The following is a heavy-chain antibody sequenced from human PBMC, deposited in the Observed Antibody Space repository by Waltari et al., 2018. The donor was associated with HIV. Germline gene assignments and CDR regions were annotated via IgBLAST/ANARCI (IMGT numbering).Heavy chain of an antibody. CDR2: INIDGSRI. J-gene: IGHJ4*02. CDR3: SRDTFGEYDY. CDR1: GFSVSSYW. Sequence: EVQLVQSGVGLIKPGGSLRLSCAASGFSVSSYWMHWVRQTPGKGLVWVSRINIDGSRIDYADSVRGRFTISRDSAKNTLSLQMNSLTEEDTAVYYCSRDTFGEYDYWGQGTLVTVSS. D-gene: IGHD3-10*01. V-gene: IGHV3-74*01.